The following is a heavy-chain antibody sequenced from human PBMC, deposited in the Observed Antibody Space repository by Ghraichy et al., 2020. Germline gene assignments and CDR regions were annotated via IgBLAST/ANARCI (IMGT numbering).Heavy chain of an antibody. V-gene: IGHV2-5*02. CDR3: AHSPADILTGYNRGYFDY. J-gene: IGHJ4*02. Sequence: SGPTLVKPTQTLTLTCTFSGFSLSTSGVGVGWIRQPPGKALEWLALIYWDDDKRYSPSLKSRLTITKDTSKNQVVLTMTNMDPVDTATYYCAHSPADILTGYNRGYFDYWGQGTLVTVSS. CDR2: IYWDDDK. D-gene: IGHD3-9*01. CDR1: GFSLSTSGVG.